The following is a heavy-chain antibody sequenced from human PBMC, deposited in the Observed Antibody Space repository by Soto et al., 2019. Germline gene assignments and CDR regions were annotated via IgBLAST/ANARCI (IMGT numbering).Heavy chain of an antibody. V-gene: IGHV1-18*01. CDR2: ISVYKANT. Sequence: ISRVRHAIGQGPEWMGWISVYKANTHYAQSLQGRVTMTTDTSTSTAYMELRSLRSDDTAVYYCAKYSIYDYYYGMDFLLKGSTVT. J-gene: IGHJ6*04. CDR3: AKYSIYDYYYGMDF. D-gene: IGHD4-4*01.